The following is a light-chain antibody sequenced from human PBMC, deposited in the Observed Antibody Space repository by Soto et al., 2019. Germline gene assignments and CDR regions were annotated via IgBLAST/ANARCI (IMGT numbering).Light chain of an antibody. Sequence: QSVLTQPASVSGSPGQSITIPYTGTSRDIGNYNAVSWYQQRPGKAPKLIIYEVTNRPSGVSDRFSGSKSGNTAFLTISGLQAQDEADYYCGSYTTYSPYVFGTGTKVTVL. V-gene: IGLV2-14*03. CDR3: GSYTTYSPYV. J-gene: IGLJ1*01. CDR1: SRDIGNYNA. CDR2: EVT.